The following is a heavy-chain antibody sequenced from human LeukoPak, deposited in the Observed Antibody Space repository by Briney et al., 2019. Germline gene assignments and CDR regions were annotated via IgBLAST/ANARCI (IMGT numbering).Heavy chain of an antibody. CDR1: VYTFTGYY. J-gene: IGHJ4*02. CDR2: INPNSGGT. CDR3: AGRFNCSSTSCYPKRGDYFDY. D-gene: IGHD2-2*01. Sequence: ASVKVSCKASVYTFTGYYMHWVRQAPGQGLEWMGWINPNSGGTNYAQKFQGRVTMTRDTSISTAYMELSRLRSDDTAVYYCAGRFNCSSTSCYPKRGDYFDYWGQGTLVTVSS. V-gene: IGHV1-2*02.